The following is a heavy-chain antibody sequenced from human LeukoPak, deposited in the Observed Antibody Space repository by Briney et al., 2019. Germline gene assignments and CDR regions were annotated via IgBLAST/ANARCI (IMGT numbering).Heavy chain of an antibody. CDR3: AKVGGRWLQPFDY. CDR2: INWDGGST. CDR1: GFTFDDYA. J-gene: IGHJ4*02. Sequence: TGGSLRLSCAASGFTFDDYAMHWVRQAPGKGLEWVSLINWDGGSTYYADSVKGRFTISRDNSKNSLYLQMNSLRAEDTAVYYCAKVGGRWLQPFDYWGQGTLVTVSS. D-gene: IGHD5-24*01. V-gene: IGHV3-43D*03.